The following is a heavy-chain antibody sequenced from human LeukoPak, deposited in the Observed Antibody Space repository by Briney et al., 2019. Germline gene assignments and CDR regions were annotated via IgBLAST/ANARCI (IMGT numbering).Heavy chain of an antibody. CDR3: ARDRIKSGSYYFDY. D-gene: IGHD1-26*01. J-gene: IGHJ4*02. V-gene: IGHV3-48*01. CDR2: ISGRSSTI. CDR1: AFTFSDYS. Sequence: SGGSLRLSCAASAFTFSDYSMNWVRQAPGKGLEWVSYISGRSSTIYYADSVKGQFTISRDNAKNSMYLQMNSLRAEDTAVYYCARDRIKSGSYYFDYWGQGTLVTVSS.